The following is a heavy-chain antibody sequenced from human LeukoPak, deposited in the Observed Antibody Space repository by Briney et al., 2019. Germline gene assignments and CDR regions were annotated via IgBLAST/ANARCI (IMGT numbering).Heavy chain of an antibody. V-gene: IGHV4-39*01. J-gene: IGHJ4*02. CDR2: IYYSGST. CDR3: ARGIVVVPAAITYYFDY. CDR1: GGSISSSSYY. Sequence: SETLSLTCTVSGGSISSSSYYWGWIRQPPGKGLEWIGSIYYSGSTYYNPSLKSRVTISVDTSKNQFSLKLSSVTAADTAVYYCARGIVVVPAAITYYFDYWGQGTLVTVSS. D-gene: IGHD2-2*01.